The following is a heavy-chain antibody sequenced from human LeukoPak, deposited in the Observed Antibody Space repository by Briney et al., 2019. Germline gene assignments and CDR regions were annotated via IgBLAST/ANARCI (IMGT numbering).Heavy chain of an antibody. CDR3: ARDRYSNYYYYGMDV. CDR2: IYYSGST. CDR1: GASISSYY. D-gene: IGHD6-13*01. J-gene: IGHJ6*02. Sequence: SETLSLTCTVSGASISSYYWSWIRQPPGKGLEWIGYIYYSGSTNYNPSLKSRVTISVDTSKNQFSLRLSSVTAADTAVYYCARDRYSNYYYYGMDVWGQGTTVTVSS. V-gene: IGHV4-59*01.